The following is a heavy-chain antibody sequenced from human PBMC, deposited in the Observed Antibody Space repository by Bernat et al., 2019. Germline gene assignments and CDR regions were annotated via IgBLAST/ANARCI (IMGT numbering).Heavy chain of an antibody. CDR2: IYPGDSYT. V-gene: IGHV5-51*01. CDR3: ARRVTGTTGGSWFDP. Sequence: VQLVQSGAEVRKPGESLKISCKGSGYNFPNYWIGWVRQMPGKGLEWMGIIYPGDSYTRYSPSFQGQVTISADKSISAAYLQWSSLKASDTAIYYCARRVTGTTGGSWFDPWGQGTLVTVSP. CDR1: GYNFPNYW. D-gene: IGHD1-7*01. J-gene: IGHJ5*02.